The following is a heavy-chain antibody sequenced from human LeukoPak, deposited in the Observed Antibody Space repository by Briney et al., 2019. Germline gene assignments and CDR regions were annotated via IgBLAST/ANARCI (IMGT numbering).Heavy chain of an antibody. J-gene: IGHJ4*02. CDR2: ISSSSSTI. CDR1: GFTFSSYS. CDR3: ARARGNWNPDY. D-gene: IGHD1-1*01. Sequence: PGGSLRLSCAASGFTFSSYSMNWVRQAPGKGLEWVSYISSSSSTIYYADSVKGRFTISRDNAKNSLYLQMNSLRAEDTAVYYCARARGNWNPDYWGQGTLVTVSS. V-gene: IGHV3-48*01.